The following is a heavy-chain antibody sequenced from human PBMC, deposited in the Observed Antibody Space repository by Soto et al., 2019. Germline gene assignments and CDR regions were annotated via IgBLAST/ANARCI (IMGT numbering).Heavy chain of an antibody. D-gene: IGHD3-10*01. CDR2: INHSGST. J-gene: IGHJ5*02. CDR3: ARGHKVASRFGEHTGYNWFDP. V-gene: IGHV4-34*01. Sequence: SETLSLTCAVYGGSFSGYYWSWIRQPPGKGLEWIGEINHSGSTNYNPSLKSRVTISVDTSKNQFSLKLSSVTAADTAVYYCARGHKVASRFGEHTGYNWFDPWGQGTLVTVSS. CDR1: GGSFSGYY.